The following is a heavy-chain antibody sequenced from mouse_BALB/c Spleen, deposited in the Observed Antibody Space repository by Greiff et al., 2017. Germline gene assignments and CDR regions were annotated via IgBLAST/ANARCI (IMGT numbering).Heavy chain of an antibody. Sequence: DVQLQESGPGLVKPSQSLSLTCTVTGYSITSDYAWNWIRQFPGNKLEWMGYISYSGSTSYNPSLKSRISITRDTSKNQFFLQLNSVTTEDTATYYCARGDLLKDYFDYWGQGTTLTVSS. CDR2: ISYSGST. D-gene: IGHD2-1*01. CDR1: GYSITSDYA. J-gene: IGHJ2*01. V-gene: IGHV3-2*02. CDR3: ARGDLLKDYFDY.